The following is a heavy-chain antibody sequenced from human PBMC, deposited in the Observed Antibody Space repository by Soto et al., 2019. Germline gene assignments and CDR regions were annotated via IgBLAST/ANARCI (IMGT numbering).Heavy chain of an antibody. J-gene: IGHJ6*02. CDR2: IIPIFGTA. CDR1: GGTFSSYA. CDR3: AREGRSTSCPQFCYYYGMDV. D-gene: IGHD2-2*01. Sequence: SCKASGGTFSSYAISWVRQAPGQGLEWMGGIIPIFGTANYAQKFQGRVTITADKSTSTAYMELSSLRSEDTAVYYCAREGRSTSCPQFCYYYGMDVWGQGTTVTVSS. V-gene: IGHV1-69*06.